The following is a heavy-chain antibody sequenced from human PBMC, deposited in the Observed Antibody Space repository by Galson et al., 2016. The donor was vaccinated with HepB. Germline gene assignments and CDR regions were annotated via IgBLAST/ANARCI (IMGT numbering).Heavy chain of an antibody. CDR1: GFTFSSYA. Sequence: SLRLSCAASGFTFSSYAMHWVRQAPGKGLEWVAVISYDGSNKYNADSVKGRFTISRANSKNTLYLQMNSLSAEDAAVYYCARDRRRYFDWFVLWGQGTLVTVSS. CDR2: ISYDGSNK. D-gene: IGHD3-9*01. V-gene: IGHV3-30-3*01. J-gene: IGHJ4*02. CDR3: ARDRRRYFDWFVL.